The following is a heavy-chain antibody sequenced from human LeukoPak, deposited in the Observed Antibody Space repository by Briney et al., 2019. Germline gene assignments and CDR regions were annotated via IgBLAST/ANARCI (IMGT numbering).Heavy chain of an antibody. Sequence: ASVKVSCKASGGTFSNHAISWVRQAPGQGLEWMGIINPSGGSTSYAQKFQGRVTMTRDMSTSTVYMELSSLRSEDTAVYYCARVPTTVTGWFDPWGQGTLVTVSS. D-gene: IGHD4-17*01. J-gene: IGHJ5*02. CDR2: INPSGGST. CDR1: GGTFSNHA. V-gene: IGHV1-46*01. CDR3: ARVPTTVTGWFDP.